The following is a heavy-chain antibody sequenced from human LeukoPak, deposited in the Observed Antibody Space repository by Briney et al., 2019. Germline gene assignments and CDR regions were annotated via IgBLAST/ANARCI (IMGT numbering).Heavy chain of an antibody. V-gene: IGHV3-23*01. CDR3: AKAPVTTCRGAYCYPFDY. D-gene: IGHD2-21*01. CDR2: ISDSGNT. Sequence: ETLSLTCTVSGYSLSSGYHWGWIRQPPGKGLEWVSAISDSGNTYHADSVKGRFTISRDSSKNTLFLQMNRLRPEDAAVYYCAKAPVTTCRGAYCYPFDYWGQGTLVTVSS. CDR1: GYSLSSGYH. J-gene: IGHJ4*02.